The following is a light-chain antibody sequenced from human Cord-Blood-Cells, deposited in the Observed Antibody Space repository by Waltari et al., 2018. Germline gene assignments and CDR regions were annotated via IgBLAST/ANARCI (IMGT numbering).Light chain of an antibody. Sequence: QSALTQPASVSGSPGQSITISCTGTSSDVGGYNYVSWYQQHPGKAPQLMIHDVNNRPQGGTNRFSGPKAGNTASLTISGLQAEDEADYYCSSYTSSSTLGVFGGGTKLTVL. J-gene: IGLJ3*02. CDR1: SSDVGGYNY. CDR2: DVN. CDR3: SSYTSSSTLGV. V-gene: IGLV2-14*03.